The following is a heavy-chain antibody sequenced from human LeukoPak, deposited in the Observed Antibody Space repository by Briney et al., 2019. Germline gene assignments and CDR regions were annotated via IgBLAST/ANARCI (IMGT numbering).Heavy chain of an antibody. Sequence: SETLSLTCAVYGGSFSGYYWSWIRQPPGKGLEWIGEINHSGSTNYNPSPKSRVTISVDTSKNQFSLKLSSVTAADTAVYYCARVGLTVTTDYWGQGTLVTVSS. V-gene: IGHV4-34*01. CDR2: INHSGST. D-gene: IGHD4-17*01. CDR1: GGSFSGYY. CDR3: ARVGLTVTTDY. J-gene: IGHJ4*02.